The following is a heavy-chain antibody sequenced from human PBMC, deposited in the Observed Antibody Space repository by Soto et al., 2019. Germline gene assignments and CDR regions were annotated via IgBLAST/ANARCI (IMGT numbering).Heavy chain of an antibody. CDR2: IFPSGTT. CDR3: AREPYLPKARNDF. V-gene: IGHV4-30-4*01. CDR1: GGTFKRGGSF. J-gene: IGHJ4*02. Sequence: VLGGTFKRGGSFLALIPQSPGNGLEAMGYIFPSGTTYYKPSLKGRLIISIEKSKNPLSLRLTSVTAADSAVYFCAREPYLPKARNDFWGEGTLVNVSS.